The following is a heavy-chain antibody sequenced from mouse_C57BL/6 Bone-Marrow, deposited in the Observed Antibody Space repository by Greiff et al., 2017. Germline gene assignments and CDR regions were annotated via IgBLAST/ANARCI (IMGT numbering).Heavy chain of an antibody. J-gene: IGHJ4*01. V-gene: IGHV1-81*01. CDR3: EGGSSPFYAMDY. Sequence: QVQLQQSGAELARPGASVKLSCKASGYTFTSYGISWVKQRTGQGLEWIGEIYPRSGNTYYYEKFKGKATLTADKSSSTAYWELRSLTSEYSAVYFCEGGSSPFYAMDYGGQGTSVTVSS. D-gene: IGHD1-1*01. CDR2: IYPRSGNT. CDR1: GYTFTSYG.